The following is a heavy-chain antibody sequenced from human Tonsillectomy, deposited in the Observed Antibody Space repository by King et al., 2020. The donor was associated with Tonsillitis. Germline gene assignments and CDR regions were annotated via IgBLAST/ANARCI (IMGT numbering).Heavy chain of an antibody. J-gene: IGHJ4*02. CDR2: LIPVFGTA. V-gene: IGHV1-69*01. D-gene: IGHD6-19*01. CDR1: GGAFSSYA. CDR3: ARIARSGWSFYFAY. Sequence: QLVQSGAEVKKPGSSVKVSCMASGGAFSSYAVSWVRQAPGQGLEWMGGLIPVFGTANYAQKFQGRVTITADESASTAYMELSSLRSDDTAVYYCARIARSGWSFYFAYWGQGTLVTVSS.